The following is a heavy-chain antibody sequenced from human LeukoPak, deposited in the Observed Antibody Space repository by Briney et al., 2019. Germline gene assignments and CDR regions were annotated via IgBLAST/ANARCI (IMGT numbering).Heavy chain of an antibody. CDR3: ARGGNYGSGTQGWFDP. CDR1: GGSISSYY. V-gene: IGHV4-59*01. D-gene: IGHD3-10*01. Sequence: SETLSLTCTVSGGSISSYYWSWLRQPPGKGLEWIGYIYYTGSTNYNPSLKSRATISVDTSKNQFSLKLSSVTAADTAVYYCARGGNYGSGTQGWFDPWGQGTLVTVSS. J-gene: IGHJ5*02. CDR2: IYYTGST.